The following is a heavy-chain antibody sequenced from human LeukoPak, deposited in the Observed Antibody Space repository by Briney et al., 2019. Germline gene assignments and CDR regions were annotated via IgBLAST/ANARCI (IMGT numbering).Heavy chain of an antibody. CDR2: IYSGGST. CDR1: GFTVSSNY. J-gene: IGHJ4*02. D-gene: IGHD3-16*02. CDR3: ARVTYDYVWGSYHGLDY. V-gene: IGHV3-53*01. Sequence: GGSLRLSCAASGFTVSSNYMSWVRQAPGKGLEWVSVIYSGGSTYYADSVKGRFTISRDNSKNTLYLHMNSLRAEDTAVYYCARVTYDYVWGSYHGLDYWGQGTLVTVSS.